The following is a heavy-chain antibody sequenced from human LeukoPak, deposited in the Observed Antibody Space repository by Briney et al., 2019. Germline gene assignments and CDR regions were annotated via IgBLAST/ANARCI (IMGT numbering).Heavy chain of an antibody. D-gene: IGHD4-23*01. CDR3: ARDPAPGGNLDAFDI. J-gene: IGHJ3*02. V-gene: IGHV3-53*01. Sequence: GGSLRLSCAASGFTVSSNYMSWVRQAPGKGLEWVSVIYSGGSTYYADSVKGRFTISRDNSKNTLCLQMNSLRAEDTAVYYCARDPAPGGNLDAFDIWGRGTLVTVSS. CDR2: IYSGGST. CDR1: GFTVSSNY.